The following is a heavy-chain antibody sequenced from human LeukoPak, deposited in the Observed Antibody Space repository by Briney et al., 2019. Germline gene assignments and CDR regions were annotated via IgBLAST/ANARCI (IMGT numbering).Heavy chain of an antibody. CDR2: IRYDESSK. V-gene: IGHV3-30*02. J-gene: IGHJ6*03. CDR1: GFTFSSYG. Sequence: GGSLRLSCAASGFTFSSYGMHWVRQAPGKGLEWVAFIRYDESSKYYADSVKGRFTISRDNSKNTLYLQMNSLRSEDTAVYYCARDLIAAAGTSPYYYYYYMDVWGKGTTVTVSS. CDR3: ARDLIAAAGTSPYYYYYYMDV. D-gene: IGHD6-13*01.